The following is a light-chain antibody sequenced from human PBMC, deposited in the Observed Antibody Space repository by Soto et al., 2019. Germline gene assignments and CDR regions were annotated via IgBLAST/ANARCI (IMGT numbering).Light chain of an antibody. CDR3: CSYAGSRTWV. CDR2: EGD. V-gene: IGLV2-23*01. CDR1: NSDVGSYNF. Sequence: QSVLTQPASVSGSPGQSITISCIGTNSDVGSYNFVSWYQQHPGSVPKLIIYEGDKRPSGVSDRFSGSKSGNTASLTISGLQAEDESDYYCCSYAGSRTWVFGGGTKLTVL. J-gene: IGLJ3*02.